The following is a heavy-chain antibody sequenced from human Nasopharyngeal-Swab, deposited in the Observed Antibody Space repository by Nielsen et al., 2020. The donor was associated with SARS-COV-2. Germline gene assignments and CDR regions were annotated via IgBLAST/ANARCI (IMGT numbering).Heavy chain of an antibody. V-gene: IGHV3-21*01. J-gene: IGHJ4*02. Sequence: GGSLRLSCAASGFTVSSYSMNWVRQAPGKGLEWVSSISSSSSYIYYADSVKGRFTISRDNAKNSLYLQMNSLRAEDTAVYYCARASRGTSTRTFDYWGQGTLVTVSS. CDR3: ARASRGTSTRTFDY. CDR2: ISSSSSYI. CDR1: GFTVSSYS. D-gene: IGHD1-1*01.